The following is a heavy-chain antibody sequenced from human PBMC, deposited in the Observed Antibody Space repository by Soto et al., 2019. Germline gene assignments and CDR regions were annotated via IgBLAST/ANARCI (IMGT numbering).Heavy chain of an antibody. CDR3: VRPYYSSSWFPFDR. J-gene: IGHJ4*02. CDR2: IDSGDGTT. CDR1: GFDFGDYY. Sequence: NPGGSLRLSCTGSGFDFGDYYMSWIRQAPGKGLEWVSYIDSGDGTTYYTDSVKGRFTISRDNAKKTVYPQMSSLRVEDTALYYCVRPYYSSSWFPFDRWGQGTLVTVSS. D-gene: IGHD6-13*01. V-gene: IGHV3-11*01.